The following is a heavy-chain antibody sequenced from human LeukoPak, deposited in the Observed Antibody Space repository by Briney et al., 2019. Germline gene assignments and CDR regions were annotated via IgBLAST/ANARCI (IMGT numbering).Heavy chain of an antibody. J-gene: IGHJ4*02. CDR3: ARDLDAEVVTAIW. V-gene: IGHV3-30-3*01. D-gene: IGHD2-21*02. Sequence: GGSLRLSCAASGFTFSSYAMHWVRQAPGKGLEWVAVISYDGSNKYYADSVKGRFTISRDNSKNTLYLQMNSLRAEDTAVYYCARDLDAEVVTAIWWGQGTLVTVSS. CDR1: GFTFSSYA. CDR2: ISYDGSNK.